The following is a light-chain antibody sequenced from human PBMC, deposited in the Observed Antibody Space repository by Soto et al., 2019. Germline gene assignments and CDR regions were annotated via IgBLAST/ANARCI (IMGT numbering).Light chain of an antibody. J-gene: IGKJ4*01. Sequence: DTQLTQSPSFLSASVGDRVTITCRASQDVSRSVGWYQQKPGKAPKLLISAASTLHSGVPSRFSGSGSGTDFTLTISSLPPEDFATYYCQQLWTYPLTFGGGTKVEI. V-gene: IGKV1-9*01. CDR2: AAS. CDR1: QDVSRS. CDR3: QQLWTYPLT.